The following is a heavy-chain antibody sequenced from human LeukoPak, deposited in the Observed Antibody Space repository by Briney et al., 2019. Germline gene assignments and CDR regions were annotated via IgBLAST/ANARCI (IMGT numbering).Heavy chain of an antibody. V-gene: IGHV3-23*01. J-gene: IGHJ4*02. CDR2: LSPSGNRT. Sequence: GGSLTLSCAASGFPFSSYGMTWVRQAPGKGLEGVSRLSPSGNRTYYADSVKGRFTISRDNSKNTLYLQMNSLRAEDTAVYYCAKTSVPGALYFDYWGQGTLVTVSS. CDR1: GFPFSSYG. D-gene: IGHD2-8*02. CDR3: AKTSVPGALYFDY.